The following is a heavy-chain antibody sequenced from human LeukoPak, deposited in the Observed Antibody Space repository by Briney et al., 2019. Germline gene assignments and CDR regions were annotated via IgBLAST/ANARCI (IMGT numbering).Heavy chain of an antibody. Sequence: SETLSLNCTVSGGSISSYYWSWIRQPPGKGLEWIGYIYYSGSTNYNPSLKSRVTISVDTSNNQFSLKLSSVTAADTAVYYCAREEALYGMDVWGQGTTVTVSS. J-gene: IGHJ6*02. CDR1: GGSISSYY. CDR3: AREEALYGMDV. CDR2: IYYSGST. V-gene: IGHV4-59*01.